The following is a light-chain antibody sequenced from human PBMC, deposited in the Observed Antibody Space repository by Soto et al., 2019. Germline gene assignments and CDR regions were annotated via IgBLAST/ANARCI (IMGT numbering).Light chain of an antibody. CDR1: QSVSIY. Sequence: EIVLTQSPGTLSLSPVERATLSCRASQSVSIYLACYQQKPGQAPRLLIYDASSRATGIPDRFSGSGSGTEFTLNISSLQPDDFATYYCQQYNSYSPLTFGGGTKVDIK. V-gene: IGKV3D-15*01. CDR2: DAS. CDR3: QQYNSYSPLT. J-gene: IGKJ4*01.